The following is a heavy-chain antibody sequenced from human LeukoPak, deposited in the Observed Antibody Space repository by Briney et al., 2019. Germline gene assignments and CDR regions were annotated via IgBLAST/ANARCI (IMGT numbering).Heavy chain of an antibody. V-gene: IGHV3-30*18. J-gene: IGHJ4*02. CDR1: GFTFSSYG. CDR2: ISYDGSNK. D-gene: IGHD2-15*01. Sequence: GGSLRLSCAASGFTFSSYGMNWVRQAPGKGLEWVAVISYDGSNKYYADSVKGRFTISRDNSKNTLYLQMNSLRAEDTAVYYCAKDSAPYCSGGSCYGKLRDPDYYFDYWGQGTLVTVSS. CDR3: AKDSAPYCSGGSCYGKLRDPDYYFDY.